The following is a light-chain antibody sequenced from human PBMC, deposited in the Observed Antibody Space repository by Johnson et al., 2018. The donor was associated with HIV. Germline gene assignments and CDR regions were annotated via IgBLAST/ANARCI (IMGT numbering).Light chain of an antibody. CDR3: GTWDSSLSGV. Sequence: QSVLTQPPSVSAAPGQKVTISCSGSTSNIGKSYVSWYQQLPGTAPKLLIYDNNRRPSGTPDRFSGSKSGTSATLAITGLQTGDEADYYCGTWDSSLSGVFGTGTKVTVL. J-gene: IGLJ1*01. CDR2: DNN. V-gene: IGLV1-51*01. CDR1: TSNIGKSY.